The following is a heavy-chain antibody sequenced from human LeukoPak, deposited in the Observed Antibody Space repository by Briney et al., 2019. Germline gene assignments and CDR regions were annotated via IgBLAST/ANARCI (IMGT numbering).Heavy chain of an antibody. V-gene: IGHV4-59*08. Sequence: PSETLSLTCIVSGASITTYSWNWLRQSPGKGLEWIGYFSLGGSGTTSYTSSLKSRVTISRDTSKNQSSLKLTSVTAADTAVYYCARWDDSAWAFGTWGPGTLVTVSS. CDR3: ARWDDSAWAFGT. J-gene: IGHJ5*02. CDR2: FSLGGSGTT. CDR1: GASITTYS. D-gene: IGHD6-19*01.